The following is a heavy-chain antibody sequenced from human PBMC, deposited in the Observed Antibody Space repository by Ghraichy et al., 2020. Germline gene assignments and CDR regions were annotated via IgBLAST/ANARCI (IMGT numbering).Heavy chain of an antibody. D-gene: IGHD5-18*01. V-gene: IGHV4-34*01. Sequence: SETLSLTCAVYGGSFTGYYWSWIRQPPGKGLEWIGEINHSGSTNYYPSLKSRVTISVDTSKNQFSLNLSSVTAADTAVYYCARLIRHSYGFYYFDYWGQGTLVTVSS. CDR2: INHSGST. CDR3: ARLIRHSYGFYYFDY. J-gene: IGHJ4*02. CDR1: GGSFTGYY.